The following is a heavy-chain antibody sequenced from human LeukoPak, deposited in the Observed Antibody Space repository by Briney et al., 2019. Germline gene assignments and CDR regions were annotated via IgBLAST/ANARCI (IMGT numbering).Heavy chain of an antibody. CDR1: GFTFGSYA. CDR2: ISGSGDTT. CDR3: AKSYYADRSYFDS. D-gene: IGHD3-22*01. V-gene: IGHV3-23*01. Sequence: SGGSLRLSCAASGFTFGSYAMSWVRQAPGKGLEWVSGISGSGDTTYYADSVKGRFTISRDNSKKTLYVQMKSLSAEDTAVYYCAKSYYADRSYFDSWGQGTLVTVSS. J-gene: IGHJ4*02.